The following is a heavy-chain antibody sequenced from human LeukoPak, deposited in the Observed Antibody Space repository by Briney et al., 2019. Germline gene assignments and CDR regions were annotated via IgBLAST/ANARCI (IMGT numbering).Heavy chain of an antibody. CDR2: IYYSGST. J-gene: IGHJ4*02. CDR1: GGSISSYY. CDR3: ARRLSGYFGDYFDY. V-gene: IGHV4-59*01. D-gene: IGHD3-22*01. Sequence: KPSETLSLTCTVSGGSISSYYWSWIRQPPGKGLEWIGYIYYSGSTNYNPSLKSRVTISVDTSKNQFSLKLSSVTAADTAVYYCARRLSGYFGDYFDYWGQGALVTVSS.